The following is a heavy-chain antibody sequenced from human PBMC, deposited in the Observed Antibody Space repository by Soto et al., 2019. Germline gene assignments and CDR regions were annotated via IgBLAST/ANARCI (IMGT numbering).Heavy chain of an antibody. CDR3: ARRLWFGEFHFDY. J-gene: IGHJ4*02. V-gene: IGHV1-3*01. CDR2: INGRTGDT. Sequence: QVQLVHSGAEMTKPGASGRVSCKTSGYSFTYYALHWVRQAPGQRPEWMGWINGRTGDTKYSRKFQGRVTFTRDTSASAAYLDRSSLISEDTAVYYCARRLWFGEFHFDYWGQGSPVTASS. D-gene: IGHD3-10*01. CDR1: GYSFTYYA.